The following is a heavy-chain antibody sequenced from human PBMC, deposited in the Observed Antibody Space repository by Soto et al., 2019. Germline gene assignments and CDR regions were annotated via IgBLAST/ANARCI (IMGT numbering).Heavy chain of an antibody. CDR3: ARVGNIGATKSPQRYNWFDP. CDR1: GGSISSSNW. Sequence: SETLSLTCAVSGGSISSSNWWSWVRQPPGKGLEWIGEIYHSGSTNYNPSLKSRVTISVDKSKNQFSLKLSSVTAADTAVYYCARVGNIGATKSPQRYNWFDPWGQGTLVTVSS. D-gene: IGHD5-12*01. J-gene: IGHJ5*02. V-gene: IGHV4-4*02. CDR2: IYHSGST.